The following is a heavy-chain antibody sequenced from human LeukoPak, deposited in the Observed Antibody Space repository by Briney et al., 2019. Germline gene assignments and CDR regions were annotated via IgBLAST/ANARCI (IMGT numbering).Heavy chain of an antibody. CDR3: ARGALGFCSGGSCSSFDY. V-gene: IGHV1-18*01. CDR2: ISTYNGNT. D-gene: IGHD2-15*01. CDR1: GYTFTSYG. Sequence: ASVKVSCKASGYTFTSYGVSWVRQAPGQGLEWMAWISTYNGNTNYAQKFQGRVTMTTDTSTSTAYMELRSLKYDDTAVYYCARGALGFCSGGSCSSFDYWGQGTLDTVSS. J-gene: IGHJ4*02.